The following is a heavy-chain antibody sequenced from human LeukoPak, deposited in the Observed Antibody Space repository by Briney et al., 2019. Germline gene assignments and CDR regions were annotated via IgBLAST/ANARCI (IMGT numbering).Heavy chain of an antibody. CDR2: ISAYNGNT. J-gene: IGHJ4*02. D-gene: IGHD3-9*01. CDR1: GYTFTCYY. Sequence: GASVKVSCKASGYTFTCYYMHWLRQAPGQGLEWMGWISAYNGNTNYAQNLKGRVTMTTDTSTSTAYMELSSLRSDDTAVYYCARVDLLTGYYFFDYWGQGTLITVSS. V-gene: IGHV1-18*04. CDR3: ARVDLLTGYYFFDY.